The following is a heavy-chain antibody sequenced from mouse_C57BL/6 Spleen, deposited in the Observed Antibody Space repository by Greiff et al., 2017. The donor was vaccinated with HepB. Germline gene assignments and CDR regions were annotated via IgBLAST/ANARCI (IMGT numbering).Heavy chain of an antibody. V-gene: IGHV1-82*01. J-gene: IGHJ2*01. Sequence: VQLQQSGPELVKPGASVKISCKASGYAFSSSWMNWVKQRPGKGLEWIGRIYPGDGDTNYNGKFKGKATLTADKSSSTAYMQLSSLTSEDSAVYFLAREPHYYGSSYVDYFDYWGQGTTLTVSS. CDR1: GYAFSSSW. CDR2: IYPGDGDT. CDR3: AREPHYYGSSYVDYFDY. D-gene: IGHD1-1*01.